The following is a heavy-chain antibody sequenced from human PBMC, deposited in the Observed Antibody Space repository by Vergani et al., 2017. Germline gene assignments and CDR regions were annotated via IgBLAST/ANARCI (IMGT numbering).Heavy chain of an antibody. Sequence: ITVKESGPTLVKPTQTLTLSCTVSGFSVSSSGVGVARIRQPPGKALGCLAIIYWNDDKRYSPSLMGRLTIAKDTSRNQVVLTMTNMDHVDTATYYCAHRDIFAVNYEYFDYWGPGTLLTVSS. CDR1: GFSVSSSGVG. V-gene: IGHV2-5*01. CDR2: IYWNDDK. D-gene: IGHD4-11*01. J-gene: IGHJ4*02. CDR3: AHRDIFAVNYEYFDY.